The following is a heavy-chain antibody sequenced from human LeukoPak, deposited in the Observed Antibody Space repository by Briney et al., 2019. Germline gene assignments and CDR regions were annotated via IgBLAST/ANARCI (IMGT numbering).Heavy chain of an antibody. D-gene: IGHD1-26*01. J-gene: IGHJ3*02. CDR1: GGTFGSYA. CDR2: IIPIFGTA. V-gene: IGHV1-69*05. Sequence: ASVEVSCKASGGTFGSYAISWVRQAPGQGLEWMGGIIPIFGTANYAQKFQGRVTITTDESTSTAYMELSSLRSEDTAVYYCARVDFDMGGSYYGAFDIWGQGTMVTVSS. CDR3: ARVDFDMGGSYYGAFDI.